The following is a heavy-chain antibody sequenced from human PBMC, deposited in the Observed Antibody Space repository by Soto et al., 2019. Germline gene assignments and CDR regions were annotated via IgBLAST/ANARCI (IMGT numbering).Heavy chain of an antibody. CDR3: ARDRRNDYEPQYYYYGMDV. CDR2: ISYDGSNK. J-gene: IGHJ6*02. Sequence: QVQLVESGGGVVQPGRSLRLSCAASGFTFSSYAMHWVRQAPGKGLEWVAVISYDGSNKYYADSVKGRFTISRDNSKNTLYLQMNSLRAEDTAVYYCARDRRNDYEPQYYYYGMDVWGQGTTVTVSS. D-gene: IGHD4-17*01. V-gene: IGHV3-30-3*01. CDR1: GFTFSSYA.